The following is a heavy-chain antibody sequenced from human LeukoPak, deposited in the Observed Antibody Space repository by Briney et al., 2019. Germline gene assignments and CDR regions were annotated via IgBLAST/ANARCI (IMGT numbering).Heavy chain of an antibody. CDR1: GGSLSSGDYY. CDR2: IYYSGST. J-gene: IGHJ4*02. D-gene: IGHD4-17*01. Sequence: SETLSLTCTVSGGSLSSGDYYWRWIRQPPGTGLEWIGYIYYSGSTYYNPSLKSRVTISVDTSKNQFSLKLSSVTAADTAVYYCARGYWDYAEGPFDYWGQGTLVTVSS. V-gene: IGHV4-30-4*01. CDR3: ARGYWDYAEGPFDY.